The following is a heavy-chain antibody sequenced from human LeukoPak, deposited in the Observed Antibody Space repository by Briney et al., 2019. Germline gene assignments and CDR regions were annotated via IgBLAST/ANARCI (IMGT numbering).Heavy chain of an antibody. Sequence: GGSLRLSCAASGFTFSSYWMSWVRQAPGKGLDWVANIKQDGSEKYYVDSVKGRFTISRDNAKNSLYLQMNSLRAEDTALYYCAKDCNYGSGSYDYWGQGTLVTVSS. D-gene: IGHD3-10*01. CDR2: IKQDGSEK. CDR1: GFTFSSYW. CDR3: AKDCNYGSGSYDY. J-gene: IGHJ4*02. V-gene: IGHV3-7*03.